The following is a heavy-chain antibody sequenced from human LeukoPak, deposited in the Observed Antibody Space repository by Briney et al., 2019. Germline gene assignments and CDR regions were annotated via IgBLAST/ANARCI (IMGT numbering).Heavy chain of an antibody. CDR1: GGSISSYY. V-gene: IGHV4-34*01. CDR2: INHSGST. D-gene: IGHD3-22*01. CDR3: ARGLNYYDSSGYYYGY. J-gene: IGHJ4*02. Sequence: SETLSLTCTVSGGSISSYYWSWIRQPPGKGLEWIGEINHSGSTNYNPSLKSRVTISVDTSKNQFSLKLSSVTAADTAVYYCARGLNYYDSSGYYYGYWGQGTLVTVSS.